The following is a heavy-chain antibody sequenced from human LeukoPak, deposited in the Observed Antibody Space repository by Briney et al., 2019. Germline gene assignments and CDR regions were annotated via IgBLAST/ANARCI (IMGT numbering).Heavy chain of an antibody. CDR3: AKGGLLWFGDI. CDR1: GFTFDDYA. CDR2: ISWNSGSI. Sequence: GGSLRLSCAASGFTFDDYAMHWVRQAPGKGLEWVSGISWNSGSIGYADSVKGRFTISRDNAKNSLYLQMNNLRAEDTALYYCAKGGLLWFGDIWGQGTMVTVSS. D-gene: IGHD3-10*01. V-gene: IGHV3-9*01. J-gene: IGHJ3*02.